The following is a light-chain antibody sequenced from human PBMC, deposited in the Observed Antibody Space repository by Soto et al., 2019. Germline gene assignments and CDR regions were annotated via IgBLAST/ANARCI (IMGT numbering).Light chain of an antibody. J-gene: IGKJ4*01. V-gene: IGKV1-17*03. CDR3: LQHNSYPLT. CDR1: QDINNY. CDR2: AAS. Sequence: DIQMTQSPSAMSASVGDRVTITCRASQDINNYLVWYQQKPGTVPKRLIYAASSLQSGVPSRFSGSRSGTEFTLTISSLQPEDFATYYCLQHNSYPLTCGGGTKVEIK.